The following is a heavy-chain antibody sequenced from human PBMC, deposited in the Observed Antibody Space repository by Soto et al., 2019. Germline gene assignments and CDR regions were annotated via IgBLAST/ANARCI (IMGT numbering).Heavy chain of an antibody. CDR2: IYYSGST. J-gene: IGHJ5*02. CDR3: ARRSRSPFGVLGWFDP. Sequence: SETLSLTCTVSGGSISSGCYYWSWIRQHPGKGLEWIGYIYYSGSTYYNPSLKSRVTISVDTSKNQFSLKLSSVTAADTAVYYCARRSRSPFGVLGWFDPWGQGTLVTVSS. V-gene: IGHV4-31*03. CDR1: GGSISSGCYY. D-gene: IGHD3-3*01.